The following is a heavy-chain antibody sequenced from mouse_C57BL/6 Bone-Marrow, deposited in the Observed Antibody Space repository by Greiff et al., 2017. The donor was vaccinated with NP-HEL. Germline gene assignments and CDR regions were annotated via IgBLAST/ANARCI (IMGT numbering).Heavy chain of an antibody. V-gene: IGHV1-59*01. J-gene: IGHJ2*01. CDR2: IDPSDSYT. CDR3: ARGGLLYYFDY. CDR1: GCTFTSYW. Sequence: QVQLQQPGAELVRPGTSVKLSCKASGCTFTSYWMHWVKQRPGQGLEWIGVIDPSDSYTNYNQKFKGKATLTVDTSSSTAYMQLSSLTSEDSAVYYCARGGLLYYFDYWGQGTTLTVSS. D-gene: IGHD1-1*01.